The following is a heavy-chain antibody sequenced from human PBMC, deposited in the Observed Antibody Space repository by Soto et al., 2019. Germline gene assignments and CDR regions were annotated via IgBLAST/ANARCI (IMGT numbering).Heavy chain of an antibody. V-gene: IGHV3-30*18. D-gene: IGHD6-19*01. Sequence: MRLSCAASGFTFSSYGMHWVRQAPGKGLEWVAVISYDGRNKYYADAVKGRFTISRDNSKNTLYLQMSSLRAEDTAVYYCVKDGSSGWPYFYDMDVWGQGTTVTVSS. CDR1: GFTFSSYG. CDR2: ISYDGRNK. CDR3: VKDGSSGWPYFYDMDV. J-gene: IGHJ6*02.